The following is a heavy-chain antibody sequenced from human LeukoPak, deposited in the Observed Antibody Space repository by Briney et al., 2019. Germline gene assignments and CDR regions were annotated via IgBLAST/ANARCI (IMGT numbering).Heavy chain of an antibody. J-gene: IGHJ4*02. CDR2: INPNSGGT. Sequence: ASVKVSCKASGYTFTGYYMHWGRQAPGQGLEWMGWINPNSGGTNYAQKFQGRVTMTRDTSISTAYMELSRLRSDDTAVYYCARSSAVAGRFDYWGQGTLVTVSS. D-gene: IGHD6-19*01. CDR1: GYTFTGYY. CDR3: ARSSAVAGRFDY. V-gene: IGHV1-2*02.